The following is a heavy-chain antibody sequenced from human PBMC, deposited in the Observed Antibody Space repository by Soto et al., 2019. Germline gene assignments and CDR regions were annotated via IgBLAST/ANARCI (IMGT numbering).Heavy chain of an antibody. CDR3: ARDLDGSRRLGY. CDR2: ILPIFGTV. CDR1: GGTFSSYP. Sequence: QVQLVQSGAEVKKPGSSVNVSCKASGGTFSSYPISWVRQAPGQGLEWMGWILPIFGTVNYAQKFQGRVTITADRSTSTAYMDLSSLRSEDTAVYYCARDLDGSRRLGYWGQGTLVTVSS. J-gene: IGHJ4*02. D-gene: IGHD6-13*01. V-gene: IGHV1-69*06.